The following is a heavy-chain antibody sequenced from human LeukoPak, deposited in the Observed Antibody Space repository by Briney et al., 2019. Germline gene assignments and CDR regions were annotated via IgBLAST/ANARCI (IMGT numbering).Heavy chain of an antibody. J-gene: IGHJ4*02. V-gene: IGHV3-11*01. Sequence: GGSLRLSCAASGFTLSDYYMSWIRQAPGKGLEWVSYISSSGSTIYYADSVKGRFTISRDNAKNSLYLQMNSLRAEDTAVYYCARDGYYYDSSGYYDYWGQGTLVTVSS. D-gene: IGHD3-22*01. CDR1: GFTLSDYY. CDR3: ARDGYYYDSSGYYDY. CDR2: ISSSGSTI.